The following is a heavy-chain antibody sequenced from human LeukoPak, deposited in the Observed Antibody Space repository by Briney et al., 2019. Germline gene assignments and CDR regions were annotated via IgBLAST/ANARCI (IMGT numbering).Heavy chain of an antibody. V-gene: IGHV4-59*01. CDR3: ARDSGYGYGY. Sequence: SETLSLTCTVSGGSISSYYWSWIRQPPGKGLEWIGYIYYSGSTNYNPFLKGRVIISVDTSKNQFSLKLSSVTAADTAVYYCARDSGYGYGYWGQGTQVTVSS. CDR1: GGSISSYY. CDR2: IYYSGST. J-gene: IGHJ4*02. D-gene: IGHD5-18*01.